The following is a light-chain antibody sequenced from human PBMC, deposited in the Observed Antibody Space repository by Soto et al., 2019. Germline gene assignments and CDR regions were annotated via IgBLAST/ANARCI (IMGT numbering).Light chain of an antibody. CDR2: DVT. J-gene: IGLJ1*01. Sequence: QSALTQPASVSGSPGQSITISCTRTSSDVGGYNFVSWYQQHPDKAPKLMIYDVTNRPSGVSNRFSGSKSGNTASLTISGLQAEDEADYYCSSYTSISTYVFGTGTKLTVL. V-gene: IGLV2-14*01. CDR3: SSYTSISTYV. CDR1: SSDVGGYNF.